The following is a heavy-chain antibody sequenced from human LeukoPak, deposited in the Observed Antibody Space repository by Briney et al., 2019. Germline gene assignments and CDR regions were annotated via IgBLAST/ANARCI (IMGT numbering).Heavy chain of an antibody. CDR1: GFIFNSFA. CDR3: ARGAGYNYPYYFDY. D-gene: IGHD5-24*01. J-gene: IGHJ4*02. V-gene: IGHV3-23*01. Sequence: GGSLRLSCAASGFIFNSFAMSWVRQAPGKGLEWVSTFSGGGSRTSYADSVKGRFTISRDNSKNTLYLQMKSLRAEDTAVYYCARGAGYNYPYYFDYWGQGTLVTVSS. CDR2: FSGGGSRT.